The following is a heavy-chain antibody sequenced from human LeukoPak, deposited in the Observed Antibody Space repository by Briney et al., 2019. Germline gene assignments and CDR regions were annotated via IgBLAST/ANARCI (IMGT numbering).Heavy chain of an antibody. CDR3: ARLRGVVDDAFDI. CDR2: INPNSGGT. Sequence: ASVKVSCKASGYTFTGYYMHWVRQAPGQGLEWMGWINPNSGGTNYAQKFQGRVTMTRDTSISTAYMELSRLRSDDTAVYYCARLRGVVDDAFDIWGQGTMVTVSS. D-gene: IGHD2-2*01. V-gene: IGHV1-2*02. CDR1: GYTFTGYY. J-gene: IGHJ3*02.